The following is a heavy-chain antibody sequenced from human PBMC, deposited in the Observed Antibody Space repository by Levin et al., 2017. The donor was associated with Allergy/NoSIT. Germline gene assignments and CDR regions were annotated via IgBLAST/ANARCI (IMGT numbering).Heavy chain of an antibody. V-gene: IGHV3-48*02. CDR2: ISTSATTK. CDR3: VTEGRWWPPYYIEY. D-gene: IGHD2-15*01. CDR1: GFTFSSYS. J-gene: IGHJ4*01. Sequence: GGSLRLSCAASGFTFSSYSLNWVRQAPGKGLEWLSYISTSATTKYYADSVRGRFTISRDNAKNSLYLQMNSLRDEDTAVYYCVTEGRWWPPYYIEYWGQGTLVTVSS.